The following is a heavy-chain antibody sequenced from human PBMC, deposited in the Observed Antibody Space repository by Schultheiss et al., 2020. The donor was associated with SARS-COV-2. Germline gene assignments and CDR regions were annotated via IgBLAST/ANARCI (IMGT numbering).Heavy chain of an antibody. CDR3: ERAGYSSGIPTYYYYYYGMDV. V-gene: IGHV4-59*10. Sequence: SETLSLTCAVYGGSFSGYYWSWIRKPAGKGLEWIGRIYTSGSTNYNPSLKSRVTMSVDTSKNQFSLKLSSVTAADTAVYYCERAGYSSGIPTYYYYYYGMDVWGQGTTVTVSS. J-gene: IGHJ6*02. D-gene: IGHD6-19*01. CDR2: IYTSGST. CDR1: GGSFSGYY.